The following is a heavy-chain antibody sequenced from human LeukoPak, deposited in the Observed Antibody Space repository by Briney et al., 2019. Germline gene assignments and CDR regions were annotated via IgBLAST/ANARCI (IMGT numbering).Heavy chain of an antibody. CDR3: AKDSYYYDSSGYHY. Sequence: GGSLRLSCAASGFTFSSYGMHWVRQAPGKGLEWVAFIRYDGSNKYYADSVKGRFIISRDNSKNTLYLQMDSLRAEDTAVYYCAKDSYYYDSSGYHYWGQGTLVTVSS. J-gene: IGHJ4*02. CDR1: GFTFSSYG. CDR2: IRYDGSNK. V-gene: IGHV3-30*02. D-gene: IGHD3-22*01.